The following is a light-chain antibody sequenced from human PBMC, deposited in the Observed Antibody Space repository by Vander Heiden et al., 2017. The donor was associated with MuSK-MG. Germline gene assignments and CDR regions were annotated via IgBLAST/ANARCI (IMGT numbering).Light chain of an antibody. CDR2: QDS. J-gene: IGLJ2*01. Sequence: SYELTQPPSVSVSPGQTASITCSGDRLGDKYACWYQQKPGQSPVLVIYQDSKRPSAIPERFSGSNSGNTATLTISGIQEMDEDDYYCQAWDSSVVFGGGTKLTVL. CDR1: RLGDKY. V-gene: IGLV3-1*01. CDR3: QAWDSSVV.